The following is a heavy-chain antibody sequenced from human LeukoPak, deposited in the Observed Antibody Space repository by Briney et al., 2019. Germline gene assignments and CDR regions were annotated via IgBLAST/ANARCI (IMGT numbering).Heavy chain of an antibody. V-gene: IGHV4-59*01. Sequence: SETLSLTCTVSGGSISSYYWSWIRQPPGKGLEWIGYIYHSGSTNYNPSLKSRVTISVDTSKNQFSLKLSSVTAADTAVYYCARDKMDSYGFYYYYMDVWGKGTTVTVSS. CDR3: ARDKMDSYGFYYYYMDV. D-gene: IGHD5-18*01. CDR2: IYHSGST. J-gene: IGHJ6*03. CDR1: GGSISSYY.